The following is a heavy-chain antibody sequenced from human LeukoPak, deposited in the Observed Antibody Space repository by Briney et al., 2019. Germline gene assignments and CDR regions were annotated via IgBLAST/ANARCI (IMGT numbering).Heavy chain of an antibody. CDR2: IYYSGST. D-gene: IGHD3-22*01. Sequence: PSETLSLTCTVSGGSISSISYYWGWIRQPPGKGLEWIGSIYYSGSTYYNPSLKSRVTISVDTSKNQFSLKLSSVTAADTAVYSCARHRMYYYDSSGRGVADAFDIWGQGTMVTVSS. CDR1: GGSISSISYY. CDR3: ARHRMYYYDSSGRGVADAFDI. J-gene: IGHJ3*02. V-gene: IGHV4-39*01.